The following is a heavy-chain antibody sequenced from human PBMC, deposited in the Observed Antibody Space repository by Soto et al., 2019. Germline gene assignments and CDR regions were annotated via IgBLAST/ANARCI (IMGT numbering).Heavy chain of an antibody. J-gene: IGHJ5*02. V-gene: IGHV1-3*01. D-gene: IGHD6-6*01. Sequence: VASVKVSCKASGYTFTSYAMHWVRQAPGQRLEWMGWISAGNGNTKYSQKFQGRVTITRDTSASTAYMELSSLRSEDTAVYYCARDWGIAARPRWFDPWGQGTLVTV. CDR3: ARDWGIAARPRWFDP. CDR1: GYTFTSYA. CDR2: ISAGNGNT.